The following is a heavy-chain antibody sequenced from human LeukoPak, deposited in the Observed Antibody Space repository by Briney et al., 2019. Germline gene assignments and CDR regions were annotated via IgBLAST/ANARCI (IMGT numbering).Heavy chain of an antibody. V-gene: IGHV4-30-4*08. CDR2: IYYSGST. CDR1: GGSISSGDCY. Sequence: SETLSLTCTVSGGSISSGDCYWSWIRQPPGKGLEWIGYIYYSGSTYYNPSLKSRVTISVDTSKNQFSLKLSSVTAADTAVYYCARVDGRDGYSPFDYWGQGTLVTVSS. D-gene: IGHD5-24*01. J-gene: IGHJ4*02. CDR3: ARVDGRDGYSPFDY.